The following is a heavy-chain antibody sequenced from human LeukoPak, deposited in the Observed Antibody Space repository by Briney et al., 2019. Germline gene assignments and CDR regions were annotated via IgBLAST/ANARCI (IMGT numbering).Heavy chain of an antibody. D-gene: IGHD3-10*01. CDR2: ISYDGHTK. CDR1: GFSFSNYG. CDR3: AKSSGYGSYDHFDF. V-gene: IGHV3-30*18. Sequence: PGGSLRLSCSVSGFSFSNYGMHWVRQAPGKGLEWVAVISYDGHTKNYVDSVKGRFTVSRDSSQNTLYLQMNSLTTEDTAVYYCAKSSGYGSYDHFDFWGQGTLVTVSS. J-gene: IGHJ4*02.